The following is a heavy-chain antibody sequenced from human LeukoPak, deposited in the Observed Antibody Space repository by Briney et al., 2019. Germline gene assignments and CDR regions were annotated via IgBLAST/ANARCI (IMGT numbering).Heavy chain of an antibody. CDR1: GFTFSSYM. D-gene: IGHD3-3*01. CDR2: IKPDGGEK. CDR3: ASASLWSGILEY. V-gene: IGHV3-7*01. J-gene: IGHJ4*02. Sequence: GGSLRLSCAASGFTFSSYMMTWVRQAPGKGLEWVANIKPDGGEKFYVDSVRGRFTISRDNAKNSLYLQMNSLRAEDTAVYYCASASLWSGILEYWGQGTLVIVSS.